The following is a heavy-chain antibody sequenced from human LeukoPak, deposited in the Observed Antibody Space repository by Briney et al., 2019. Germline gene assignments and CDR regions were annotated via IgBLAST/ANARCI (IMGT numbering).Heavy chain of an antibody. Sequence: PVKVSCKASGGTFSSYAISWVRQAPGQGLEWMGRIIPIFGTANCAQKFQGRVTITADKSTSTAYMELSSLRSEDTAVYYCARLPNSYSSSWYEDYWGQGTLVTVSS. V-gene: IGHV1-69*06. CDR1: GGTFSSYA. D-gene: IGHD6-13*01. CDR3: ARLPNSYSSSWYEDY. J-gene: IGHJ4*02. CDR2: IIPIFGTA.